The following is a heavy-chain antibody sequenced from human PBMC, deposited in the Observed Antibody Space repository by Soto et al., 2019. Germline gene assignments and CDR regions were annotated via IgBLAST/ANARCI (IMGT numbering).Heavy chain of an antibody. D-gene: IGHD3-22*01. CDR1: GLTFSTYG. CDR2: ISYDGRNK. CDR3: ASFCSGGSCYVSGMDV. Sequence: QVQLVQSGGGVVQPGRSLRLFCDASGLTFSTYGIHWVRQAPGKGLEWLAIISYDGRNKYYADSVKGRFTISRDNSKNTIYLQMNTLRAEDTAVYYCASFCSGGSCYVSGMDVWGHGTMVTVSS. V-gene: IGHV3-30*03. J-gene: IGHJ6*02.